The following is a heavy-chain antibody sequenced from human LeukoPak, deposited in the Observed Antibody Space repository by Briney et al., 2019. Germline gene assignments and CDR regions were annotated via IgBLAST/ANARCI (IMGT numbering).Heavy chain of an antibody. CDR3: AKDMVRGVPANY. CDR1: GFTFSSYA. D-gene: IGHD3-10*01. V-gene: IGHV3-23*01. CDR2: ISGSGGKT. Sequence: GGSLRLSCAASGFTFSSYAMSWVRQAPWKGLEWVSAISGSGGKTYYADSVKGRFSISRDNSKNTLYVQMSSLRAEDTAVYYCAKDMVRGVPANYWGQGTLVTVSS. J-gene: IGHJ4*02.